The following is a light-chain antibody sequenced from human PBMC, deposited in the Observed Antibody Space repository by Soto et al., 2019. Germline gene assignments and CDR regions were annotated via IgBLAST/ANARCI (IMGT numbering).Light chain of an antibody. CDR3: CSYTSTTTPYI. V-gene: IGLV2-14*01. Sequence: QSALTQPASVSGSPGQSITISCTGTSSDVGGYRYVSWYQHHPGKAPKLMIYEVSNRPSGVSNRFSGSKSDNTASLTISGLQAEDEADYYCCSYTSTTTPYIFGTGTKLTVL. CDR2: EVS. J-gene: IGLJ1*01. CDR1: SSDVGGYRY.